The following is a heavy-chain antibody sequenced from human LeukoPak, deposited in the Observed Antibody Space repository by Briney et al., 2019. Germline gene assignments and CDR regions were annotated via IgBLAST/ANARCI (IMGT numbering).Heavy chain of an antibody. J-gene: IGHJ3*02. Sequence: MSAGTLSLTCTVSGGSISTYEWGWIRQSPGKGLEWIGYIYHSWSTNYNPSLKIRVTISLDTSKPQFSLKLSSVDPANTAVYYCARPMDRGSPYAYEIWGQGTMVTVSS. CDR3: ARPMDRGSPYAYEI. CDR2: IYHSWST. CDR1: GGSISTYE. D-gene: IGHD3-10*01. V-gene: IGHV4-59*08.